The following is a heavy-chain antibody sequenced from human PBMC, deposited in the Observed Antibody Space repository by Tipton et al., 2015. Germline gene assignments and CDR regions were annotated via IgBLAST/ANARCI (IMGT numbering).Heavy chain of an antibody. CDR2: ISHGGNT. Sequence: TLSLTCTVSAYSISTDYYWVWIRQPPGKGLEWIGTISHGGNTFYNPSLKSRVTISADTSKNQFSLTLNSVAAADTAVYYCARDLEHGMDVWGHGTTVTVSS. J-gene: IGHJ6*02. CDR1: AYSISTDYY. D-gene: IGHD5-24*01. CDR3: ARDLEHGMDV. V-gene: IGHV4-38-2*02.